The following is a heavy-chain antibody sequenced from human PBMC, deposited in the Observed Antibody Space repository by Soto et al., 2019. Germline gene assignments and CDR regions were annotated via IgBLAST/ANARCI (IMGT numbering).Heavy chain of an antibody. D-gene: IGHD1-26*01. Sequence: GGSLRLSCLGSGFIFSNNGMHWVRQTPGKGLEWVAFMSYDGSDTFYADSVKGRFTISRDNSKDTVNLLMNSLRDDDSAMYYCARSRNSAVADSFDFWGQGTLVTVSS. CDR3: ARSRNSAVADSFDF. V-gene: IGHV3-30*02. CDR1: GFIFSNNG. CDR2: MSYDGSDT. J-gene: IGHJ4*02.